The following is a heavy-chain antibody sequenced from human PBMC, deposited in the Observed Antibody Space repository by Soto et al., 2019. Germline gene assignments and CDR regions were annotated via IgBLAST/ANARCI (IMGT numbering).Heavy chain of an antibody. D-gene: IGHD2-8*01. V-gene: IGHV4-30-4*01. CDR3: ARAKLGLMVYAPYYFDY. J-gene: IGHJ4*02. CDR1: GGSISSGDYY. CDR2: IYYSGST. Sequence: QVQLQESGPGLVKPSQTLSLTCTVSGGSISSGDYYWSWIRQPPGKGLEWIGYIYYSGSTYYNPYLKSRGTLSVDTSKNQFSLKLSSVTAADTAVYYCARAKLGLMVYAPYYFDYWGQGTLVTVSS.